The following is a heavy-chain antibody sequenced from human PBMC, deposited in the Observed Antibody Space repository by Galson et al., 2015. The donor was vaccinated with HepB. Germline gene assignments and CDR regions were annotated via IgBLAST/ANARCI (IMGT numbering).Heavy chain of an antibody. CDR2: ISGSGDST. D-gene: IGHD2-15*01. CDR3: ARDGRHNSLFDY. Sequence: SLRLSCAASGFSFSNYGMSWVRQAPGMGLEWVSAISGSGDSTYNADSVKGRFTISRDNSKNTLYLQMNNLRAEDTAVYFCARDGRHNSLFDYWGQGTLVTVSS. V-gene: IGHV3-23*01. CDR1: GFSFSNYG. J-gene: IGHJ4*02.